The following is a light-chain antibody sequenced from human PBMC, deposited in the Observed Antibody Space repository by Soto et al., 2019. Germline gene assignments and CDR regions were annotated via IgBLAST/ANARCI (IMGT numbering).Light chain of an antibody. CDR2: YDN. V-gene: IGLV1-51*01. J-gene: IGLJ1*01. CDR3: GSWDSSLSAYV. CDR1: SSNIGGHS. Sequence: QSVLTQPPSVSAAPGQKVIISCSGSSSNIGGHSVSWYQQLPGTAPKLLIYYDNKRPSGIPDRFSGSKSGTSATLGITGFQTGDEADYYCGSWDSSLSAYVFGTGTKVTVL.